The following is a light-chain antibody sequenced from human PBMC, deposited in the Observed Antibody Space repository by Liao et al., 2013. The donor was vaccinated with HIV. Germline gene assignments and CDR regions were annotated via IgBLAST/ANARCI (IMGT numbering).Light chain of an antibody. CDR2: YDS. V-gene: IGLV3-21*01. CDR1: NIGSKS. Sequence: SYELTQPPSVSVAPGETARITCGGNNIGSKSVHWYQQKPGQAPVLVIFYDSDRPSGIPERFSGSNSGNTATLTISGTQAMDEADYYCQAWDSSTAVFGTGTKVTVL. CDR3: QAWDSSTAV. J-gene: IGLJ1*01.